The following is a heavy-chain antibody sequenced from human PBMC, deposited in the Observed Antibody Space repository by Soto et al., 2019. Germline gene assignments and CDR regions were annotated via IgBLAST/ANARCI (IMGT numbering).Heavy chain of an antibody. V-gene: IGHV1-69*01. J-gene: IGHJ4*02. CDR3: ADQHLAGYFFDF. D-gene: IGHD3-3*02. CDR1: GGTFSSYA. Sequence: QVQLVQSGAEVKKPGSSVKVSCKASGGTFSSYAISWVRQAPGQGLEWMGGIIPVFGIANSAQKFEGGVTISAVETTSTAFFELTRLLFQESAVFYGADQHLAGYFFDFWGQGTLVTVSS. CDR2: IIPVFGIA.